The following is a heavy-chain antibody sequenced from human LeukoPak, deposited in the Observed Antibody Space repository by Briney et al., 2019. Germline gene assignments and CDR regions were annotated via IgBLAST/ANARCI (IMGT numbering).Heavy chain of an antibody. CDR2: IYSGGST. J-gene: IGHJ4*02. V-gene: IGHV3-66*04. CDR1: GFTVSSNY. Sequence: GGSLRLSCAASGFTVSSNYMSWVRQAPGKGLEWVSVIYSGGSTYYADSVKGRFTISRDNSKNTLYLQMNILRAEDTAVYYCARLAVRGALDYWGQGTLVTVSS. D-gene: IGHD3-10*01. CDR3: ARLAVRGALDY.